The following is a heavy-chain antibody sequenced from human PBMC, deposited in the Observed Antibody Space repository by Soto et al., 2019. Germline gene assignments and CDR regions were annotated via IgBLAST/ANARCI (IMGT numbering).Heavy chain of an antibody. J-gene: IGHJ6*02. V-gene: IGHV1-18*04. Sequence: ASVKVSFKASGYTFTSYGISWVRQAPGQGLEWMGWISAYNGNTNYAQKLQGRVTMTTDTSTSTAYMELRSLRSDDTAVYYCARDWTITMIQNYYYYYGMDVWGQGTTVTVSS. CDR3: ARDWTITMIQNYYYYYGMDV. D-gene: IGHD3-22*01. CDR2: ISAYNGNT. CDR1: GYTFTSYG.